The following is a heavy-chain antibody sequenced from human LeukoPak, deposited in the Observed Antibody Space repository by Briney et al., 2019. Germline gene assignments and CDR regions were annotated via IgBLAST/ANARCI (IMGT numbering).Heavy chain of an antibody. D-gene: IGHD6-19*01. J-gene: IGHJ4*02. CDR2: IGTSGNTV. Sequence: GGSLRLSCAASGFTFSGYIMNWVRQAPGKGLEWVSFIGTSGNTVYYADSVKGRFTVSRDNAKNSLYLQMNSLRAEDTAVYYCARDQWLDYWGQGTLVTVSS. V-gene: IGHV3-48*01. CDR1: GFTFSGYI. CDR3: ARDQWLDY.